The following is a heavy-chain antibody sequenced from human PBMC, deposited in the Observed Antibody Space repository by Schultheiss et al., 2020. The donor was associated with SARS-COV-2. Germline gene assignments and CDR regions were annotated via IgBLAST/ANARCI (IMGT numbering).Heavy chain of an antibody. D-gene: IGHD3-9*01. V-gene: IGHV3-64D*06. CDR1: GFTFSSYA. Sequence: GGSLRLSCSASGFTFSSYAMHWVRQAPGMGLEYVSAISSNGGSTYYADSVKGRFTISRDNSKNTLYLQMSSLRAEDTAVYYCVKIDTAYYDILTGSPNDAFDIWGQGTMVTVSS. CDR3: VKIDTAYYDILTGSPNDAFDI. J-gene: IGHJ3*02. CDR2: ISSNGGST.